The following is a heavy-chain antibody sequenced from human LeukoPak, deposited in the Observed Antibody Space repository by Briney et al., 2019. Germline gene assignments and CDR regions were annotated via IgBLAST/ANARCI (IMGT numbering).Heavy chain of an antibody. J-gene: IGHJ6*02. Sequence: SETLSLTCTVSGGSISSYYWSRIRQPPGKGLEWIGYIYYSGSTNYNPSLKSRVTISVDTSKNQFSLKLSSVTAADTAVYYCARVSGYPYYYYGMDVWGQGTTVTVSS. D-gene: IGHD3-22*01. CDR2: IYYSGST. CDR3: ARVSGYPYYYYGMDV. V-gene: IGHV4-59*01. CDR1: GGSISSYY.